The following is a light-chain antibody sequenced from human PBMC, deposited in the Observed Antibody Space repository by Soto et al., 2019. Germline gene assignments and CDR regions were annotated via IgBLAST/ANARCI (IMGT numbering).Light chain of an antibody. V-gene: IGKV3-11*01. Sequence: EVVLTQSPVTLSLSPGERATLSCRASQSVGTFLAWYQQKPGQAPRLIIYDTSNMATSIPARFSGTGSGTDFALTISSVEPEDFAVYFCQHRTNWPRTFGQGTKLDIK. J-gene: IGKJ2*01. CDR2: DTS. CDR1: QSVGTF. CDR3: QHRTNWPRT.